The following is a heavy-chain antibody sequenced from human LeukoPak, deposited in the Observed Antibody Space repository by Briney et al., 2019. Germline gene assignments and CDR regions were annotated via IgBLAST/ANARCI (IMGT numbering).Heavy chain of an antibody. CDR2: IKSDGSTT. Sequence: GGSLRLSCAASGFTFSSYWMHWVRQAPGKGLVWVSRIKSDGSTTTYADSVKGRFTISRDNAKNTLYLQMNSLRAEDTAVYYCARVVDTHFDYWGQGTLVTVPS. CDR1: GFTFSSYW. V-gene: IGHV3-74*01. J-gene: IGHJ4*02. D-gene: IGHD5-18*01. CDR3: ARVVDTHFDY.